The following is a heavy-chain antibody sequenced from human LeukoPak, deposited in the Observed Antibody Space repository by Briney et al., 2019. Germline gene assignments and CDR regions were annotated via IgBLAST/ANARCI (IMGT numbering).Heavy chain of an antibody. J-gene: IGHJ4*02. CDR1: RFTFSNYW. V-gene: IGHV3-7*01. CDR3: ARDTYMVRGVNYIDY. CDR2: IKQDGSEK. Sequence: GGSLRLSCAASRFTFSNYWMSWVRQAPGKGLEWVANIKQDGSEKYYVDSVKGRFTISRDNAKNSLYLQMNSLRAEDTAVYYCARDTYMVRGVNYIDYWGQGTLVTVSS. D-gene: IGHD3-10*01.